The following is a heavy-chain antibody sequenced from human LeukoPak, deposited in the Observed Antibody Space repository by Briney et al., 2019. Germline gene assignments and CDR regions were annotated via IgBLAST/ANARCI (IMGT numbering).Heavy chain of an antibody. CDR3: ARIAVAITRYFDY. CDR1: GGSFSGYS. D-gene: IGHD3-22*01. V-gene: IGHV4-39*01. Sequence: PSETLSLTCAVYGGSFSGYSWGWIRQPPGKGLEWIGSIYYSGNTFYNPSLKSRVTISVDTSKNQFSLKLRSVTAADTAVYYCARIAVAITRYFDYWGQGTLVTVSS. CDR2: IYYSGNT. J-gene: IGHJ4*02.